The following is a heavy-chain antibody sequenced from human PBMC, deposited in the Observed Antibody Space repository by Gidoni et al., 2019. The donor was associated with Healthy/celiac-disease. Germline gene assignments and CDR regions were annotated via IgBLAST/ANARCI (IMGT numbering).Heavy chain of an antibody. CDR1: GFTFSSYA. V-gene: IGHV3-30-3*01. Sequence: QVQLVESGGGVVQPGRSLRLSCAASGFTFSSYAMHWVRQAPGKGLEWVAVISYDGSNKSYADSVKGRFTISRDNSKNTLYLQMNSLRAEDTAVYYCAREGSGSMDVWGQGTTVTVSS. CDR2: ISYDGSNK. D-gene: IGHD3-10*01. J-gene: IGHJ6*02. CDR3: AREGSGSMDV.